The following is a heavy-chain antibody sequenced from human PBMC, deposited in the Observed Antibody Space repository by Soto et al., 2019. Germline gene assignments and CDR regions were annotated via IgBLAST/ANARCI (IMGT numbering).Heavy chain of an antibody. D-gene: IGHD3-16*01. J-gene: IGHJ4*02. Sequence: PGLSLRLSCTASEFSFENEAINCGRPATGRGLEWVGLLRNQTYGFTTEYGPSMRGRFTVSRDDINNIAYLQISSLNTGASAVYFCTTAERPADAYFFDNWGQGTLVAVSS. V-gene: IGHV3-49*02. CDR2: LRNQTYGFTT. CDR1: EFSFENEA. CDR3: TTAERPADAYFFDN.